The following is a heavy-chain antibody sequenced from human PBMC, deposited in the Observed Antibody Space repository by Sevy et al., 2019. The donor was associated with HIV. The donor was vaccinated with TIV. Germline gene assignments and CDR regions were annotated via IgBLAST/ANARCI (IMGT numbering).Heavy chain of an antibody. CDR1: GFTFSSYS. V-gene: IGHV3-48*02. J-gene: IGHJ4*02. CDR2: ISSSSSTI. CDR3: ARADQYYYDSSGYYAPFDY. Sequence: GGSLRLSCAASGFTFSSYSMNWVRQAPGKGLEWVSYISSSSSTIYYADSVKGRFTISRDNAKNSLYLQMNSLRDEDTAVDYCARADQYYYDSSGYYAPFDYWGQGTLVTVSS. D-gene: IGHD3-22*01.